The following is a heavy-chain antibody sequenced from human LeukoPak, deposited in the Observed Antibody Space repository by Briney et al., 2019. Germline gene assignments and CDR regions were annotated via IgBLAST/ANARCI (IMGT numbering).Heavy chain of an antibody. J-gene: IGHJ4*02. V-gene: IGHV4-59*01. D-gene: IGHD1-26*01. CDR2: IYDSGST. CDR1: GGSISNYY. CDR3: ARGGSYLGHCDY. Sequence: SETLSLTCTVCGGSISNYYWSWIRQPPGKGLEWIGYIYDSGSTNYNPSLKSRVTISVDTSKNKFSLKLSSVTAADTAVYYCARGGSYLGHCDYWGQGSLVTVSS.